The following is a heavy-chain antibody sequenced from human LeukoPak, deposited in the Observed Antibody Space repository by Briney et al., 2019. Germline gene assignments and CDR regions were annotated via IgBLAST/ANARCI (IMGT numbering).Heavy chain of an antibody. D-gene: IGHD4-11*01. CDR3: TRRDNYTDGD. V-gene: IGHV3-30-3*01. CDR2: ISYDGSNK. Sequence: PGRSLRLSCAASGFTFSSYAMHWVRQAPGKGLEWVAVISYDGSNKYYADSVKGRFTISRDDSKNTAYLQMNNLKTEDTAVYYCTRRDNYTDGDWGQGTSVTVSS. J-gene: IGHJ4*02. CDR1: GFTFSSYA.